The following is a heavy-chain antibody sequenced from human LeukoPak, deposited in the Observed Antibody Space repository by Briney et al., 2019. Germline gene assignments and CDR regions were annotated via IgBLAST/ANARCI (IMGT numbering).Heavy chain of an antibody. V-gene: IGHV3-30*18. J-gene: IGHJ5*02. CDR3: AKAGGSGFFDNWFDP. CDR2: ISYDGSNK. Sequence: GGSLRLSCAASGFTLSSYGMHWVRQAPGKGLEWVAVISYDGSNKYYADSVKGRFTISRDNSKNTLYLQMNSLRAEDTAVYYCAKAGGSGFFDNWFDPWGQGTLVTVSS. D-gene: IGHD3-10*01. CDR1: GFTLSSYG.